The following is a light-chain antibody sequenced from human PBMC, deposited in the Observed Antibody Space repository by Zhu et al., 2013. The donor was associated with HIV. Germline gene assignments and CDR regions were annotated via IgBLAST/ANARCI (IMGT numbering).Light chain of an antibody. Sequence: DIVMTQSPDSLAVSLGERATINCKSSQSVLYSSNNKNYLAWYQQKPGQPPKLLFYWASTRESGVPDRFSGSGSGTDFTLTINSLQAEDVAVYYCQQYYSTPLTFGGGTNGGGSN. CDR2: WAS. J-gene: IGKJ4*01. V-gene: IGKV4-1*01. CDR1: QSVLYSSNNKNY. CDR3: QQYYSTPLT.